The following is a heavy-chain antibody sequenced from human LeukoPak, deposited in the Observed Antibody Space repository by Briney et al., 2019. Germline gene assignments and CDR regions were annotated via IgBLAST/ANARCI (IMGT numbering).Heavy chain of an antibody. CDR2: ISWNSGTI. D-gene: IGHD1-26*01. CDR1: GFTFDDYA. CDR3: ARDSRLVGTDFDY. V-gene: IGHV3-9*01. J-gene: IGHJ4*02. Sequence: SLRLSCAASGFTFDDYAMHWVRQAPGKGLEWVSGISWNSGTIDYADSVKGRFTISRDNAKNSLYLQMNSLRAEDTAVYYCARDSRLVGTDFDYWGQGTLVTVSS.